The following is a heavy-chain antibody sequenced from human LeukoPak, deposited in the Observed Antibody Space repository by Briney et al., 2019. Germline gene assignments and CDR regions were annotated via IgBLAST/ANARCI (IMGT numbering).Heavy chain of an antibody. CDR2: INPNSGGT. Sequence: GASVKVPCKASGYTFTGYYMHWVRQAPGQGLEWMGWINPNSGGTNYAQKFQGWVTMTRDTSISTAYMELSRLRSDDTAVYYCARGEDYGDPFDYWGQGTLVTVSS. J-gene: IGHJ4*02. V-gene: IGHV1-2*04. CDR1: GYTFTGYY. CDR3: ARGEDYGDPFDY. D-gene: IGHD4-17*01.